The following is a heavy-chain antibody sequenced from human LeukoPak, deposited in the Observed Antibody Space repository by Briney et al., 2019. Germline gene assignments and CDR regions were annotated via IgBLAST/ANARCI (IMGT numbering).Heavy chain of an antibody. CDR1: GFTFSSYA. V-gene: IGHV3-23*01. CDR2: ISGSGGST. J-gene: IGHJ4*02. Sequence: QPGRSLRLSCAASGFTFSSYAMTWVRQAPGKGLDWVSAISGSGGSTYYADSVKGRFTISRDNSKNTLYLQMNSLRAEDTALYYCAKEFGVQLESLEYWGQGTLVTVSS. D-gene: IGHD1-1*01. CDR3: AKEFGVQLESLEY.